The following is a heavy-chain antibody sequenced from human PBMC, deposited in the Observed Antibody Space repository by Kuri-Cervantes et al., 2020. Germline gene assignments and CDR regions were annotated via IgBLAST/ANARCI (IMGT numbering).Heavy chain of an antibody. CDR1: GYTFTSYY. CDR3: YSLHDSSGYYHDY. CDR2: INPNSGGT. V-gene: IGHV1-2*02. Sequence: ASVKLSCKASGYTFTSYYMHWVRQAPGQGLEWMGWINPNSGGTNYAQKFQGRVTMTRDTSISTAYMELSRLRSDDTAVYYCYSLHDSSGYYHDYWGQGTPVTVAS. D-gene: IGHD3-22*01. J-gene: IGHJ4*02.